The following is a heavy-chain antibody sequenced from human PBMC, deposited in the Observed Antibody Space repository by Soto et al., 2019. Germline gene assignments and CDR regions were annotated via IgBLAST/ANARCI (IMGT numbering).Heavy chain of an antibody. V-gene: IGHV3-53*02. Sequence: EVQLVETGGGLIQPGGSLRLSCAASGFTVSSNYMSWVRQAPGKGLEWVSVIYSGGSTYYADSVKGRFTISRDNSKNTLSLQMNSLRAEDTAVYYCARSHALDEPHSDWGQGTLVTVSS. D-gene: IGHD2-15*01. CDR2: IYSGGST. CDR3: ARSHALDEPHSD. J-gene: IGHJ4*02. CDR1: GFTVSSNY.